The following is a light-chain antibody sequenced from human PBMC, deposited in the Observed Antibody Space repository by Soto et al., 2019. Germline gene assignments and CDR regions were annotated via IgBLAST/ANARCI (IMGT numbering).Light chain of an antibody. J-gene: IGKJ4*01. CDR2: AAA. Sequence: IRLPQFPSSLSASEGDTATITCRAIQGITSNLAWNQHKPGKAPKLLIYAAATLRDGVPSRFSGSGSGTDFTLTISSLQPEDLATYYCQQLNTFPLTFGGGTKVDIK. V-gene: IGKV1-9*01. CDR1: QGITSN. CDR3: QQLNTFPLT.